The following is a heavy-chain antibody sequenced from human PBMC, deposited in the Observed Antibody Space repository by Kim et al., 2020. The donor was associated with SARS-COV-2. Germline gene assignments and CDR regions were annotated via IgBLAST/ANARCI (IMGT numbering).Heavy chain of an antibody. J-gene: IGHJ4*02. V-gene: IGHV3-7*01. D-gene: IGHD6-19*01. CDR2: IKQDGSEK. Sequence: GGSLRLSCAASGFTFSSYWMSWVRQAPGKGLEWVANIKQDGSEKYYVDSVKGRFTISRDNAKNSLYLQMNSLRAEDTAVYYCARDLGGQWLVRGVDYWGQGTLVTVSS. CDR1: GFTFSSYW. CDR3: ARDLGGQWLVRGVDY.